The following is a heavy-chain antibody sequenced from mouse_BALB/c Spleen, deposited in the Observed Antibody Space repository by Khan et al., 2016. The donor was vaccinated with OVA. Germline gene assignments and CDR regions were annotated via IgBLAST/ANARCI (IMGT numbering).Heavy chain of an antibody. V-gene: IGHV14-3*02. Sequence: VQLQQSGAELVKPGASVKLSCTASGFTIKDTNIPWVKWRPEQGLEWIGRITPANGNTDYDPKFQGKATMTADTSSNTAYLQLSSLTSGNAAGYYCDRPSYGRGNFDVWGAGTAVTVSS. D-gene: IGHD1-1*02. J-gene: IGHJ1*01. CDR3: DRPSYGRGNFDV. CDR2: ITPANGNT. CDR1: GFTIKDTN.